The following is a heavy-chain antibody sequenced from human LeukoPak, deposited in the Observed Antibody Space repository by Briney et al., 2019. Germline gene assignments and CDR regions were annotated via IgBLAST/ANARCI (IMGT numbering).Heavy chain of an antibody. V-gene: IGHV1-18*01. CDR2: ISDDDDNT. Sequence: GASVKVSCKASGYTFASYGISWVRQAPGQALEWMGWISDDDDNTIYAQNLQGRVTVTTDTSTSTAYMELRSLRSDDTAVYYCARDYGDYPSYWGQGTLVTVSS. CDR3: ARDYGDYPSY. CDR1: GYTFASYG. J-gene: IGHJ4*02. D-gene: IGHD4-17*01.